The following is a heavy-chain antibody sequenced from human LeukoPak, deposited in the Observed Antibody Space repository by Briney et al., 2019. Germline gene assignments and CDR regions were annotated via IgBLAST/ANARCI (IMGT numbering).Heavy chain of an antibody. CDR3: AKGSYYYDTSGYFDS. J-gene: IGHJ4*01. Sequence: GGSLRLSCAASGFTFTDYAMNWVRQAPGKGLEWVASTKGNGGSTNYTDSVKDRFTISRDNSKNTVYLQMHSLRADDPAVYYCAKGSYYYDTSGYFDSWGHGALVTVSS. D-gene: IGHD3-22*01. CDR2: TKGNGGST. CDR1: GFTFTDYA. V-gene: IGHV3-23*01.